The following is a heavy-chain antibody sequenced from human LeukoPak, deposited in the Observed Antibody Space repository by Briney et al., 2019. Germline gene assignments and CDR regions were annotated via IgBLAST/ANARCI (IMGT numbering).Heavy chain of an antibody. D-gene: IGHD4-17*01. Sequence: GGSLRLSCAVSGFTFSSEAMGWVRQLPGGGLEWVSTISPAGGTTYYAESMKGRFTISRDNSKNTLYLQMNSLRAEDTAVYYCAKGSDYGDIDYWGQGTLVTVSS. CDR3: AKGSDYGDIDY. J-gene: IGHJ4*02. V-gene: IGHV3-23*01. CDR2: ISPAGGTT. CDR1: GFTFSSEA.